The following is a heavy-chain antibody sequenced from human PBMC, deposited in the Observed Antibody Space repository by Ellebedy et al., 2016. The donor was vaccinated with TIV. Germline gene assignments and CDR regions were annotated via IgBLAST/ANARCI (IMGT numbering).Heavy chain of an antibody. CDR1: GYSFTSYW. V-gene: IGHV5-51*01. J-gene: IGHJ3*02. CDR3: ARINCSSTSCYSDAFDI. Sequence: KVSCXNSGYSFTSYWIGWVRQMSGKGLEWMGIIYPGDSDTRYSPSFQGQVTISADKSISTAYVQWSSLKASDTAMYYCARINCSSTSCYSDAFDIWGQGTMVTVSS. CDR2: IYPGDSDT. D-gene: IGHD2-2*01.